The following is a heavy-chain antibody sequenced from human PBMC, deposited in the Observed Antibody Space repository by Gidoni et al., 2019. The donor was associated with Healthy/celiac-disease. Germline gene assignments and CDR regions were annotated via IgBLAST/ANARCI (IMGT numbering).Heavy chain of an antibody. CDR1: GGSISSSSYY. CDR2: IYYSGST. J-gene: IGHJ5*02. V-gene: IGHV4-39*07. Sequence: QLQLQESGPGLVKPSETLSLTCTVSGGSISSSSYYWGWIRQPPGKGLEWIGSIYYSGSTYYNPSLKSRVTISVDTSKNQFSLKLSSVTAADTAVYYCARASYDSSGYYKRSVVWFDPWGQGTLVTVSS. CDR3: ARASYDSSGYYKRSVVWFDP. D-gene: IGHD3-22*01.